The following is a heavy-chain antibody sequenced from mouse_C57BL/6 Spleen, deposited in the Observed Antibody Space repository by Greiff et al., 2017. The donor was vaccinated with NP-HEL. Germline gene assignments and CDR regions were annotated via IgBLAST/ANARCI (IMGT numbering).Heavy chain of an antibody. CDR1: GYTFTSYW. V-gene: IGHV1-59*01. CDR2: IDPSDSYT. Sequence: QVQLQQPGAELVRPGTSVKLSCKASGYTFTSYWMHWVKQRPGQGLEWIGVIDPSDSYTNYNQKFKGKATLTVDTSSSTAYMQLSSLTSEDSAVYDCARAYYSNYEYFDYWGQGTTLTVSS. D-gene: IGHD2-5*01. J-gene: IGHJ2*01. CDR3: ARAYYSNYEYFDY.